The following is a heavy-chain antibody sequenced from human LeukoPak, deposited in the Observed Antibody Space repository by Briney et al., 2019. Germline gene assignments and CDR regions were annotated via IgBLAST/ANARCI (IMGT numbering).Heavy chain of an antibody. D-gene: IGHD2-8*02. Sequence: SETLSLTCTVSGGSISSGDYYWSWIRQPPGKGLEWIGYIYYSGSTYYNPSLKSRVTISVDTSKNQFSLKLSSVTAADTAVYYCAREDIVLRMDVWGQGTTVTVSS. J-gene: IGHJ6*02. CDR2: IYYSGST. V-gene: IGHV4-30-4*01. CDR1: GGSISSGDYY. CDR3: AREDIVLRMDV.